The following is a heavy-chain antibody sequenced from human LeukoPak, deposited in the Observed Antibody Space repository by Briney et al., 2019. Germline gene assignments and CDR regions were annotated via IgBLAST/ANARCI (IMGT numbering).Heavy chain of an antibody. CDR2: IIPIFGTA. Sequence: SVKVSCKASGYTFTSYGISWVRQAPGQGLEWMGGIIPIFGTANYAQKFQGRVTITADESTSTAYMELSSLRSEDTAVYYCARDLQVSQEAFDIWGQGTMVTVSS. CDR3: ARDLQVSQEAFDI. J-gene: IGHJ3*02. CDR1: GYTFTSYG. D-gene: IGHD2-8*01. V-gene: IGHV1-69*13.